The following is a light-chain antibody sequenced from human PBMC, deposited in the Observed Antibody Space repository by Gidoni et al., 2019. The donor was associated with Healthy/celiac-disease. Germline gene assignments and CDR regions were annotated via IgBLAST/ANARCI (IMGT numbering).Light chain of an antibody. CDR1: QSVSSY. J-gene: IGKJ4*01. Sequence: EIELTQSPATLSLSPGERATISCRASQSVSSYLAWYQQKPGQAPRLLIYDASNRVTGIPARLSGSGSGTDFTLTTSSLEHEDFAVYYCQQRSNWQLTFGGGTKVEIK. CDR2: DAS. CDR3: QQRSNWQLT. V-gene: IGKV3-11*01.